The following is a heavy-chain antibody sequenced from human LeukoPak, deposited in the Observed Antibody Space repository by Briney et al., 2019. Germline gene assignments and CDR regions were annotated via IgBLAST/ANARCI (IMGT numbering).Heavy chain of an antibody. CDR1: GYTFDTYS. D-gene: IGHD2-15*01. CDR3: ARVDCSGGRCNGLDY. CDR2: ISDYNGNT. Sequence: ASVKVSCKASGYTFDTYSISWVRQAPGQGLEWMGWISDYNGNTNYAQRFQDRVTMTTDSSTSTAYMELRSLRSDDTAMFYCARVDCSGGRCNGLDYWGQGTLVTVSS. V-gene: IGHV1-18*01. J-gene: IGHJ4*02.